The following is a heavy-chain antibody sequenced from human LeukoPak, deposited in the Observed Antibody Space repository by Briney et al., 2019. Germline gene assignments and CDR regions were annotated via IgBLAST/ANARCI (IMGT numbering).Heavy chain of an antibody. CDR3: ARRPNHYDTSGYDY. Sequence: ASVKVPCKASGYTFTTAGIGWVRQAPGQVLEWMGRISTYHGNTNYAQIFQDRVTLTTDTSTSTAYMELRRLRSDDTAVYYCARRPNHYDTSGYDYWGQGTLVTVSS. V-gene: IGHV1-18*01. CDR2: ISTYHGNT. J-gene: IGHJ4*02. CDR1: GYTFTTAG. D-gene: IGHD3-22*01.